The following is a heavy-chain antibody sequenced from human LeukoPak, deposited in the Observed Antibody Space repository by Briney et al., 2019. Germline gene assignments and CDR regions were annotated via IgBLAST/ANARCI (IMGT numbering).Heavy chain of an antibody. CDR2: IRYDGSSK. Sequence: AESLTLSCAASGFTFSSYGMRWVRQPPGKGLEWVEFIRYDGSSKYYAVSVKGRFTISRENFEYALYLQMNSLRPEDTAWYYYAGIAVAAIHWGQGTLVTVSS. CDR1: GFTFSSYG. D-gene: IGHD6-19*01. CDR3: AGIAVAAIH. J-gene: IGHJ4*02. V-gene: IGHV3-30*02.